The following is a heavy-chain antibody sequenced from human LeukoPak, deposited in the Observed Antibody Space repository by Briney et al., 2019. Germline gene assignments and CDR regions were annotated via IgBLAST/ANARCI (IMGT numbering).Heavy chain of an antibody. Sequence: NPSETLSLTCTISGDPMRSYYWSWIRQSPGRGLEWIGFIFYSGGTDYNPSLENRVTISVDTSKKQLSLKLRSVTAADTAVYYCARDGYRGRQRGGMFYYGMDVWGQGTTVMVSS. CDR3: ARDGYRGRQRGGMFYYGMDV. CDR1: GDPMRSYY. D-gene: IGHD2-2*03. J-gene: IGHJ6*02. CDR2: IFYSGGT. V-gene: IGHV4-59*01.